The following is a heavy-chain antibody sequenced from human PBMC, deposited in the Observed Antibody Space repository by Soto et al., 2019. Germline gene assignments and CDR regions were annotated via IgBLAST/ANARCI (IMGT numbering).Heavy chain of an antibody. CDR2: IPVSGIT. V-gene: IGHV4-4*07. D-gene: IGHD2-15*01. CDR3: ARINGGSPYF. J-gene: IGHJ4*02. CDR1: GGSRNAHF. Sequence: PSETLPLTCTVSGGSRNAHFWSWIRQSAGKGLNWIGHIPVSGITTYNPSLKSRVTMSLDPPKNQLSLKLTSMTAADTAVYYCARINGGSPYFWGQGTLVTVSS.